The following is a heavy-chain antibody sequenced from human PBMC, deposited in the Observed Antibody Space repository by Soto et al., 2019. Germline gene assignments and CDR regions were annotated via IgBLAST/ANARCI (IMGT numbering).Heavy chain of an antibody. J-gene: IGHJ6*02. CDR1: GFTFSSYA. CDR2: ISGSGDST. CDR3: ASVTRTCISTSCYRYYYGMDV. Sequence: GGSLRLSCAASGFTFSSYAMNWVRQAPGKGLEWVSVISGSGDSTYYADSVKGRFTISRDNSKNTLYLQMNSLRTEDTAVYYCASVTRTCISTSCYRYYYGMDVWGQGTTVTVSS. D-gene: IGHD2-2*02. V-gene: IGHV3-23*01.